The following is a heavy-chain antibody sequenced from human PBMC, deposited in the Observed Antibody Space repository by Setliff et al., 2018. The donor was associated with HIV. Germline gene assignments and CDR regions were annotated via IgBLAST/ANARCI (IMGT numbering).Heavy chain of an antibody. CDR1: GVSITSNNW. Sequence: ASETLSLTCAVSGVSITSNNWWTWVRQTPGKGLEWIGEIFHTGSTHFHPSLQSRVIISLDKSKNQLSLKVTSLTAADTALYYCARGVHDFGDYGNWFDPWGQGTLVTVSS. V-gene: IGHV4-4*02. D-gene: IGHD4-17*01. CDR2: IFHTGST. CDR3: ARGVHDFGDYGNWFDP. J-gene: IGHJ5*02.